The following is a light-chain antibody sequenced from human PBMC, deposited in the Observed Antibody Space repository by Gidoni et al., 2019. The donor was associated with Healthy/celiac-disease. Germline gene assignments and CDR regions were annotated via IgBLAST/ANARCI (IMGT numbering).Light chain of an antibody. Sequence: SYALTQPPSVSVSPGQTASITCSGDKLGYKYACWYQQKPGQSPVLVIYQDSKRPSGIPARFSGSNSGNTATLTISGTQAMDEADYYCQAWDSSTVVFGGGTKLTVL. CDR2: QDS. CDR3: QAWDSSTVV. V-gene: IGLV3-1*01. CDR1: KLGYKY. J-gene: IGLJ2*01.